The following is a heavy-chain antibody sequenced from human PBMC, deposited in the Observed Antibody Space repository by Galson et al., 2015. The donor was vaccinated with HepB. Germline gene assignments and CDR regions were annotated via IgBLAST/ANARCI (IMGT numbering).Heavy chain of an antibody. CDR1: GFTFSSYW. J-gene: IGHJ4*02. D-gene: IGHD6-19*01. CDR2: INSDGSCT. CDR3: ARDYLGGAVAAHY. V-gene: IGHV3-74*01. Sequence: SLRLSCAASGFTFSSYWMHWVRQAPGKGLVWVSRINSDGSCTSYADSVKGRFTISRDNAKNTLYLQMNSLRAEDTAVYYCARDYLGGAVAAHYWGQGTLVTVSS.